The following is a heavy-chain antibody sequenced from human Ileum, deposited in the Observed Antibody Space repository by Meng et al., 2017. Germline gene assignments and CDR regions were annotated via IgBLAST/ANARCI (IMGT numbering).Heavy chain of an antibody. V-gene: IGHV2-5*01. CDR3: AHRRGRYGSGSYYKYNWFDP. CDR2: IYWNDDK. Sequence: QITLKESCPTLVKPTQTLTLTCTFSGFSLSTSGVGVGWIRQPPGKALEWLALIYWNDDKRYSPSLKSRLTITKDTSKNQVVLTMTNMDPVDTATYYCAHRRGRYGSGSYYKYNWFDPWGQGTLVTVSS. CDR1: GFSLSTSGVG. D-gene: IGHD3-10*01. J-gene: IGHJ5*02.